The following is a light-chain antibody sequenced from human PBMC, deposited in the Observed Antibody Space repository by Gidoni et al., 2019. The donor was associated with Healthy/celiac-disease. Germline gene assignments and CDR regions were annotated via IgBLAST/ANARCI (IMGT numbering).Light chain of an antibody. CDR2: EDN. V-gene: IGLV1-51*01. CDR1: SSNIGNNY. CDR3: VTWDSSMSVL. J-gene: IGLJ3*02. Sequence: QSALTQPPSVSAAPAQKVTISCPGSSSNIGNNYVSWYQQLPGTAPKLLICEDNRRSSGIPDRFSGSKSGTSATLDISGLQSGDEADYYCVTWDSSMSVLFGGGTKLTVL.